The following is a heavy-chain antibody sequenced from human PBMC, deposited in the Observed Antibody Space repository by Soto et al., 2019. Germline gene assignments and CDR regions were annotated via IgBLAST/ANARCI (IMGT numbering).Heavy chain of an antibody. Sequence: GGSLRLSCAASGFTFSNAWINWVRQAPGKGLEWVGRVKSKPHGGTTDFAAPVKGRFAISRDDSKYVVYLEMNSLKTEDTAIYYCTTDSYITSIIVRFDYWGHGTLVTVSS. CDR1: GFTFSNAW. V-gene: IGHV3-15*07. CDR2: VKSKPHGGTT. J-gene: IGHJ4*01. D-gene: IGHD3-22*01. CDR3: TTDSYITSIIVRFDY.